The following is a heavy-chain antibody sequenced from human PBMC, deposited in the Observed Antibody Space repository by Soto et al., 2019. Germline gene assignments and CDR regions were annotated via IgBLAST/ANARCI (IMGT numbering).Heavy chain of an antibody. CDR1: GYTFTSYG. V-gene: IGHV1-18*04. CDR3: ARSIAARRDYYYYGTDA. CDR2: ISASNGHT. Sequence: ASVKVSCKASGYTFTSYGISWVRQAHGQGLEWKGWISASNGHTNYAQKLQGRVTMTTDTSTSTAYMELRSLRSDDTAVYYCARSIAARRDYYYYGTDAWGQGTTVSVSS. D-gene: IGHD6-6*01. J-gene: IGHJ6*02.